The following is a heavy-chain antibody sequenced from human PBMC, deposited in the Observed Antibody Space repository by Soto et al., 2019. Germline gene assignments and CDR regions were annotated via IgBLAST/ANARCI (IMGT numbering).Heavy chain of an antibody. J-gene: IGHJ4*02. Sequence: PSETLSLTCAVHDGSLSGYYWSWIRQSPGKGLEWIGEINQSGSTNYNPSLKSRVTISIDMSKDQFSLQLSSVTAADTAVYYCARVGGSSYDRFMDYWGQGTLVTVSS. CDR1: DGSLSGYY. V-gene: IGHV4-34*01. D-gene: IGHD5-12*01. CDR3: ARVGGSSYDRFMDY. CDR2: INQSGST.